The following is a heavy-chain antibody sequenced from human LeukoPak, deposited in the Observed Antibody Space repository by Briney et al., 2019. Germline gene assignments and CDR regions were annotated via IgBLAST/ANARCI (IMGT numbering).Heavy chain of an antibody. Sequence: PSETLSLTCSVSGGSISSSSYYWGWIRQPPGKGLEWIGSIYYSGRTYYNSSLKSRVTISVDTSKNQFSLKLSSVTAADTAVYYCARLGYSSSVDYWGQGTLVTVSS. D-gene: IGHD6-6*01. CDR3: ARLGYSSSVDY. J-gene: IGHJ4*02. CDR1: GGSISSSSYY. CDR2: IYYSGRT. V-gene: IGHV4-39*07.